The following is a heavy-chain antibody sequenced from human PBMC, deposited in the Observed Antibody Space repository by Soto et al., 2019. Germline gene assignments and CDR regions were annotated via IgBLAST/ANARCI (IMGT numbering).Heavy chain of an antibody. D-gene: IGHD2-2*02. CDR2: INGDASNA. J-gene: IGHJ6*02. Sequence: EVQLVESGGTLVQPGGSLRLSCAAAGFTFTNYWMHWVRQAPGKGLVWVSRINGDASNAFYADSVKGRFTISRDKAKTTVYLQLNGLGAEDTAVYYCARVIPYRYGMDVWGQGTTVTVSS. CDR1: GFTFTNYW. V-gene: IGHV3-74*01. CDR3: ARVIPYRYGMDV.